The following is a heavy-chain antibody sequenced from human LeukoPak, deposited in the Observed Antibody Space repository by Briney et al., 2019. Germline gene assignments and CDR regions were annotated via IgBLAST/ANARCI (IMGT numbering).Heavy chain of an antibody. CDR2: IYYSGST. Sequence: SETLSLTCSVSGGSSSSSSYYWGWIRQPPGKGLEWIGSIYYSGSTYYNPSLKSRVTISVDTSKNQFSLKLSSVTAADTAVYYCARQVIAARRNGMDVWGQGTTVTVS. J-gene: IGHJ6*02. CDR3: ARQVIAARRNGMDV. D-gene: IGHD6-6*01. V-gene: IGHV4-39*01. CDR1: GGSSSSSSYY.